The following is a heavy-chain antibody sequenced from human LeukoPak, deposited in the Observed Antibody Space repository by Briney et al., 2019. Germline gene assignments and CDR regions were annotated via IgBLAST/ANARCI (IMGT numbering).Heavy chain of an antibody. CDR3: TSFPRHWNYGSLNWFDP. CDR2: IRSKANSYAT. J-gene: IGHJ5*02. V-gene: IGHV3-73*01. CDR1: GFTFSGSA. Sequence: GGSLRLSCAASGFTFSGSAMHWVRQASGKGLEWVGRIRSKANSYATAYAAAVKGRFTISRDDSKNTAYLQMNSLKTEDTAVYYCTSFPRHWNYGSLNWFDPWGQGTLVTVSS. D-gene: IGHD1-7*01.